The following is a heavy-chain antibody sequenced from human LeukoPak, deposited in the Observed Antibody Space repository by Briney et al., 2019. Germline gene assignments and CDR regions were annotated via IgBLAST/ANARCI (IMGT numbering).Heavy chain of an antibody. CDR2: ISASGGTT. Sequence: GGSLRLSCAPSGFTFSDNAITWARKAQGKGLKWVSAISASGGTTYYADSVKGRFTISRDNSKNTLYLQVNNLRAEDTAVYYCARGPNSNWSGLDFWGQGTLLTVSS. CDR1: GFTFSDNA. J-gene: IGHJ4*02. V-gene: IGHV3-23*01. CDR3: ARGPNSNWSGLDF. D-gene: IGHD6-6*01.